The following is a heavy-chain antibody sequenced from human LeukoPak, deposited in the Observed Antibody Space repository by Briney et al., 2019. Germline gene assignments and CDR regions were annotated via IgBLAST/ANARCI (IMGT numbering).Heavy chain of an antibody. CDR2: IKQDGSDK. CDR1: GFTFSRYW. D-gene: IGHD2-21*01. CDR3: ATIADSPRFDY. Sequence: GGSLRLSCAASGFTFSRYWMSWVRQAPGKGLEWVANIKQDGSDKYYVDSVKGRFTISRDNAKNSLYLQMNSLRAEDTAVYYCATIADSPRFDYWGQGTLVTVSS. J-gene: IGHJ4*02. V-gene: IGHV3-7*01.